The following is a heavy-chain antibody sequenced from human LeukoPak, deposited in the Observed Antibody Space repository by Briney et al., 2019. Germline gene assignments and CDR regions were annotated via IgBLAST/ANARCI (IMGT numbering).Heavy chain of an antibody. CDR1: GGSFSGYY. V-gene: IGHV4-34*01. CDR2: INHSGST. Sequence: SETLSLTCAVYGGSFSGYYWSWIRQPPGKGLEWIGEINHSGSTNYNPSRKSRVTISVDTSKNQFSLKLSSVTAGDTAVYYCARGYYSTTCCYIVFCPVRYFDYWGQGTLVTVSS. CDR3: ARGYYSTTCCYIVFCPVRYFDY. D-gene: IGHD2-2*02. J-gene: IGHJ4*02.